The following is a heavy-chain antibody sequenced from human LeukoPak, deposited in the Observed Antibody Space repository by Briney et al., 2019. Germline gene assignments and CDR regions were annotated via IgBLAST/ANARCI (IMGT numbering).Heavy chain of an antibody. D-gene: IGHD3-22*01. CDR3: ARYQNYYDSTDTGGYMDV. Sequence: PSETLSLTCTVSGYSISSGYYWGWIRQPPGKGLEWVSDISGSGGTTYYADSVKGRFTISRDNSKNTLFLQMNSLRAEDTAVYYCARYQNYYDSTDTGGYMDVWGKGTTVTISS. CDR2: ISGSGGTT. CDR1: GYSISSGYY. V-gene: IGHV3-23*01. J-gene: IGHJ6*03.